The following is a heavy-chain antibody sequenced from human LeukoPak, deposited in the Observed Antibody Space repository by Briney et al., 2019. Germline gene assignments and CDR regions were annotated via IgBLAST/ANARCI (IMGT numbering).Heavy chain of an antibody. CDR1: GGSISSGGYY. D-gene: IGHD3-22*01. CDR3: ARGSSVNAFDI. J-gene: IGHJ3*02. Sequence: SETLSLTCTVSGGSISSGGYYWSWIRQHPGKGLEWIGYIYYSGSTYYTLTLKSRVTISVDTSKNQFSLKLSSGTAADTFVYYCARGSSVNAFDIWGQGTMGTVSS. CDR2: IYYSGST. V-gene: IGHV4-31*03.